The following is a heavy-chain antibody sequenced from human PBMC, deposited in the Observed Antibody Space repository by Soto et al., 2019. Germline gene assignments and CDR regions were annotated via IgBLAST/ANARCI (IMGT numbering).Heavy chain of an antibody. D-gene: IGHD3-22*01. CDR2: ISSSSSYI. CDR1: GFTFSSYS. Sequence: GGSLRLSCAASGFTFSSYSMNWVRQAPGKGLEWVSSISSSSSYIYYADSVKGRFTISRDNAKNSLYLQMNSLRAEDTAVYYCARGNYDSSGSNWFDPWGQGTLVTVSS. CDR3: ARGNYDSSGSNWFDP. J-gene: IGHJ5*02. V-gene: IGHV3-21*01.